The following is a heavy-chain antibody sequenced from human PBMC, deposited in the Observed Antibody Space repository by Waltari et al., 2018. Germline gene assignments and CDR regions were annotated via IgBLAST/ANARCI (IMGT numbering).Heavy chain of an antibody. CDR1: GGSFSGYY. CDR3: ARVRNSSGERYYFDY. D-gene: IGHD6-19*01. CDR2: INHSGST. Sequence: QVQLQQWGAGLLKPSETLSLTCAVYGGSFSGYYWSWIRQPPGKGLEWIGEINHSGSTNYNPSLNSRVTISVDTSKNQFSLKLSSVTAADTAVYYCARVRNSSGERYYFDYWGQGTLVTVSS. J-gene: IGHJ4*02. V-gene: IGHV4-34*01.